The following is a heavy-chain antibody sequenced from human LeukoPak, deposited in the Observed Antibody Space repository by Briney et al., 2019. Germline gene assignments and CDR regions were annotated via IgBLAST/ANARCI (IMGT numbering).Heavy chain of an antibody. V-gene: IGHV1-2*02. CDR3: ARDRDYDGSGLYYFDY. CDR2: INPNSGGT. J-gene: IGHJ4*02. CDR1: GYTFTGYY. D-gene: IGHD3-10*01. Sequence: GASVKVSCKASGYTFTGYYMHWVRQAPGQGLEWMGWINPNSGGTNYAQKFQGRVTMTRDTSISTAYMELSRLRSDDTAVYYCARDRDYDGSGLYYFDYWGQGTLVTVSS.